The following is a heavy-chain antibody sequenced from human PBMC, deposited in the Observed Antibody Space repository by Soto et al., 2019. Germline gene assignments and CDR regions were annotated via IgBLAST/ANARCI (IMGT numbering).Heavy chain of an antibody. V-gene: IGHV3-33*01. Sequence: GGSLRLSCAASGFTFSSYGMHWVRQAPGKGLEWVAVIWYDGSNKYYADSVKGRFTISRDNSKNTLYLQMNSLRAEDTAVYYCARSFRYYDFWSGYYHTGDYYYYYMDVWGKGTTVTVSS. D-gene: IGHD3-3*01. CDR1: GFTFSSYG. J-gene: IGHJ6*03. CDR3: ARSFRYYDFWSGYYHTGDYYYYYMDV. CDR2: IWYDGSNK.